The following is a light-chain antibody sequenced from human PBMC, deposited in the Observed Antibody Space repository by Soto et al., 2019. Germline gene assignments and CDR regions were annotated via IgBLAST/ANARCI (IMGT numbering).Light chain of an antibody. V-gene: IGKV3D-20*02. J-gene: IGKJ5*01. CDR2: GAS. Sequence: EIVFTQSPCTLSLSPFERSTLSCRASQSVSSSYLAWYQQRPGQAPRLLIYGASSRATGIPPRFSGSGSGTDFTLTISSLEPEDSAVYYCQQRHMWPITFGQGTRLEIK. CDR1: QSVSSSY. CDR3: QQRHMWPIT.